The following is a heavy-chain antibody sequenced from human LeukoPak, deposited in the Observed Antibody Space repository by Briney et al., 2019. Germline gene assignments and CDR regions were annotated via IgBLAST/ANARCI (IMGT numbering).Heavy chain of an antibody. CDR3: ARVGGYYDFWSGSRNYFDY. D-gene: IGHD3-3*01. V-gene: IGHV4-34*01. J-gene: IGHJ4*02. CDR1: GGSFSGCY. Sequence: SETLSLTCAVYGGSFSGCYWSWIRQPPGKGLEWIGEINHSGSTNYNPSLKSRVTISVDTSKNQFSLKLSSVTAADTAVYYCARVGGYYDFWSGSRNYFDYWGQGTLVTVSS. CDR2: INHSGST.